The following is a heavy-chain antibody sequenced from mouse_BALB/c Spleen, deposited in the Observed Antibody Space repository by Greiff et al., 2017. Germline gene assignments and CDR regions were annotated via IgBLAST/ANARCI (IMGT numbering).Heavy chain of an antibody. J-gene: IGHJ3*01. D-gene: IGHD2-14*01. CDR2: IDPSDSET. V-gene: IGHV1S126*01. CDR3: ARGGAYYRYDVAY. CDR1: GYSFTSYW. Sequence: VKLQQSGPQLVRPGASVKISCKASGYSFTSYWMHWVKQRPGQGLEWIGMIDPSDSETRLNQKFKDKATLTVDKSSSTAYMQLSSPTSEDSAVYYCARGGAYYRYDVAYWGQGTLVTVSA.